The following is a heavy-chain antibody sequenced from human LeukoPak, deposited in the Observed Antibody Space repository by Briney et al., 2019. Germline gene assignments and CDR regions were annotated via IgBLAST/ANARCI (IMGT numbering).Heavy chain of an antibody. J-gene: IGHJ4*02. CDR1: RFIFTNYW. Sequence: GGSLRLSCAASRFIFTNYWIHWVRQAPGKGLVWVSHVNNDGSATSYADSVKGRFTISRDSAKNTVYLHMNSLRAEDTAVYYCARGRPHGNDYWGQGTLVTVSS. CDR3: ARGRPHGNDY. D-gene: IGHD4-23*01. CDR2: VNNDGSAT. V-gene: IGHV3-74*01.